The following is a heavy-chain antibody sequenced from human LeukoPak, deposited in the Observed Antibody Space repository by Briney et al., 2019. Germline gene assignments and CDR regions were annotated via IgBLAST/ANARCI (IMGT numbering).Heavy chain of an antibody. Sequence: GGSLRLSCAASGFTFSSYAMSWVRQAPGKGREWVSAISGRGGSTYYADSVKGRFTISRDNSKNTLYLQMNSLRAEDTAVYYCAKSPLPALVVPAAISHYCYYMDVWGKGTTVTVSS. CDR3: AKSPLPALVVPAAISHYCYYMDV. V-gene: IGHV3-23*01. D-gene: IGHD2-2*01. CDR2: ISGRGGST. CDR1: GFTFSSYA. J-gene: IGHJ6*03.